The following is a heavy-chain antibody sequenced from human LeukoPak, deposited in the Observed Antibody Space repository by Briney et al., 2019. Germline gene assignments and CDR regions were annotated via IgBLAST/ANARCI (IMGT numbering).Heavy chain of an antibody. J-gene: IGHJ6*03. V-gene: IGHV4-59*01. CDR1: GGSISSDY. CDR3: ARAAPHSSPYQLYLGYYYYYYMDV. Sequence: PSETLSLTCTVSGGSISSDYWSWIRQPPGKGLEWIGYIYYSGSTNYNPSLKSRVTISVDTSKNQFSLKLSSVTAADTAVYYCARAAPHSSPYQLYLGYYYYYYMDVWGKGTTVTVSS. D-gene: IGHD2-2*01. CDR2: IYYSGST.